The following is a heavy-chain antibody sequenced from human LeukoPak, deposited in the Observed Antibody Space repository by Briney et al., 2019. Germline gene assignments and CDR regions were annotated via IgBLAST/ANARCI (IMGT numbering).Heavy chain of an antibody. CDR2: ISSSSSYI. Sequence: GGSLRLSCAASGFTFSSYSMNWVRQAPGKGLEWVSSISSSSSYIYYADSVKGRFTISRDNAKNSLYLQMNSLRAEDTAMYYCARGGSSSWTKTDYWGQGTLVTVSS. CDR1: GFTFSSYS. D-gene: IGHD6-13*01. J-gene: IGHJ4*02. CDR3: ARGGSSSWTKTDY. V-gene: IGHV3-21*01.